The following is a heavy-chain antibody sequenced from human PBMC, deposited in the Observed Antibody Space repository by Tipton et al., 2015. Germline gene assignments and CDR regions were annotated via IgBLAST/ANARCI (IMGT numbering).Heavy chain of an antibody. Sequence: QSGPEVKKPGASVKISCRTSGYTFSKYHVHWVRQAPGQGLQWVGMINAGGGSSSQSQKFQGRVIMTRDTSTNTVYMELRSLRSEDTAVYYCARAASRRRYSYGYQYYYGMDVWGQGTTVTVSP. CDR2: INAGGGSS. CDR3: ARAASRRRYSYGYQYYYGMDV. CDR1: GYTFSKYH. V-gene: IGHV1-46*01. D-gene: IGHD5-18*01. J-gene: IGHJ6*01.